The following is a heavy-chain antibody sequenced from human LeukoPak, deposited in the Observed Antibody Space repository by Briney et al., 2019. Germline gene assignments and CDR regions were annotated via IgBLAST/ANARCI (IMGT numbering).Heavy chain of an antibody. Sequence: PSETLSLTCTVSGGSISSYYWSWIRQPPGTGLEWIGYIYYSGSTNYNPSLKSRVTISVDTSKNQFSLKLSSVTAADTAVYYCARGMSSGWEHAFDYWGQGTLVTVSS. CDR2: IYYSGST. CDR3: ARGMSSGWEHAFDY. D-gene: IGHD6-19*01. V-gene: IGHV4-59*01. J-gene: IGHJ4*02. CDR1: GGSISSYY.